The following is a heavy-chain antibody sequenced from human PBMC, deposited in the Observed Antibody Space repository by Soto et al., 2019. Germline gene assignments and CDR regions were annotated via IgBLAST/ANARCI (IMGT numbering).Heavy chain of an antibody. V-gene: IGHV4-59*01. CDR1: NGSLSSNY. J-gene: IGHJ4*02. CDR2: IXXSXXX. Sequence: SETRSLTCTVSNGSLSSNYWSWIRQSPGKGLXWIXXIXXSXXXXXNXXLKSRVTMSVDTSKNQFTLKLSSVTAADTGVYFCARSFMVPVDFFDSWGQGTLVTVSS. CDR3: ARSFMVPVDFFDS. D-gene: IGHD3-10*01.